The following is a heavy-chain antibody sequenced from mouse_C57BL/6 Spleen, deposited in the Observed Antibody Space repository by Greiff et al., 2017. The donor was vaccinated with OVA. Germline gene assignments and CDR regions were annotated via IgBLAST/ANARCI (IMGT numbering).Heavy chain of an antibody. CDR2: IHPNSGST. Sequence: VQLQQPGAELVKPGASVKLSCKASGYTFTSYWMHWVKQRPGQGLEWIGMIHPNSGSTNYNEKFKSKATLTVDKSSSTAYMQLSSLTSEDSAVYYCARSGYDYDYFDYWGQGTTLTVSS. CDR3: ARSGYDYDYFDY. J-gene: IGHJ2*01. V-gene: IGHV1-64*01. CDR1: GYTFTSYW. D-gene: IGHD2-4*01.